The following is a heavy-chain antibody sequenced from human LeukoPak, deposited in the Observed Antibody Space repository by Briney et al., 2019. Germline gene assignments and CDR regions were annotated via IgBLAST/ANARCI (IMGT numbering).Heavy chain of an antibody. D-gene: IGHD3-10*01. J-gene: IGHJ6*02. Sequence: PGGSLRLSCAASGFTFSSYGMHWVRQAPGKGLEWVAAVSHDGSNKYYADSVKGRFTISRDNSKNTLYLQMNSLRAEDTAVYYCASGRITMVRGAKPHYYGMDVWGQGTTVTVSS. CDR3: ASGRITMVRGAKPHYYGMDV. CDR2: VSHDGSNK. CDR1: GFTFSSYG. V-gene: IGHV3-30*03.